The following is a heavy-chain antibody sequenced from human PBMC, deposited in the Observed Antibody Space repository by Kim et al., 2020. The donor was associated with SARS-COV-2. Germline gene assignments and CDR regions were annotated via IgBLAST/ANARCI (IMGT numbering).Heavy chain of an antibody. CDR1: GFSVSSNY. J-gene: IGHJ4*02. V-gene: IGHV3-53*01. D-gene: IGHD1-26*01. CDR2: IYRDGNT. CDR3: ARVPSVGAIALSAFPLGS. Sequence: GGSLRLSCAASGFSVSSNYMSWVRQAPGKGLEWISVIYRDGNTYYADSVQGRFTISRDNSKNTLYLQMNSLRVEDTAVYFCARVPSVGAIALSAFPLGSWGQGTLVTVSS.